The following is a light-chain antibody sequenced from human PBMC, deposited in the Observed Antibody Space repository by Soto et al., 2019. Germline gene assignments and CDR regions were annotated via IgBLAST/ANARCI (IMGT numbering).Light chain of an antibody. Sequence: ENVLTQSPGTLSLSPGERATLSCRASQSVSSSYLAWYQQKPGQAPRLLIYGASSRATGIPDRFSGSGSGTDFTLTISRLEPEDFAVYYCQQYGSSPPQTFGQGTKV. CDR3: QQYGSSPPQT. V-gene: IGKV3-20*01. J-gene: IGKJ1*01. CDR2: GAS. CDR1: QSVSSSY.